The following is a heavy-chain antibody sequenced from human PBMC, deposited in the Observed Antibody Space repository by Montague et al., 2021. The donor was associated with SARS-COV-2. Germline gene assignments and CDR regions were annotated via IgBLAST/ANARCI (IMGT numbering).Heavy chain of an antibody. V-gene: IGHV4-34*01. CDR1: GGSFSGYY. CDR3: ARGTEYGSEIYSHYYYDH. CDR2: INHSGST. J-gene: IGHJ4*02. D-gene: IGHD3-10*01. Sequence: SETLSLTCAVYGGSFSGYYWSWIRQPPGKGLEWIGEINHSGSTNYNPSLKSRVTISVDTSKNQFSLKLSSVTAADTAVYYCARGTEYGSEIYSHYYYDHWGQGTLVTVSS.